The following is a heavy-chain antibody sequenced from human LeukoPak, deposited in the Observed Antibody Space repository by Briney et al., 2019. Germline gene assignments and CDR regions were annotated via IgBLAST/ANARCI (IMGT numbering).Heavy chain of an antibody. CDR1: GYTFTSYG. CDR2: ISAYNGNT. Sequence: EASVKVSCKASGYTFTSYGISWVRQAPGQGLEWMGWISAYNGNTNYAQKLQGRVTMTRDTSISTAYMELSRLRSDDTAVYYCARDRQIVVVPAASAELDYWGQGTLVTVSS. CDR3: ARDRQIVVVPAASAELDY. D-gene: IGHD2-2*01. J-gene: IGHJ4*02. V-gene: IGHV1-18*01.